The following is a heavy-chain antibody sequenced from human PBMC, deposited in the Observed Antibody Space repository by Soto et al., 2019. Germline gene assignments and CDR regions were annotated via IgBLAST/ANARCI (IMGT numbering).Heavy chain of an antibody. CDR1: GFTFSNAW. Sequence: GGSLRLSCAASGFTFSNAWMNWVRQAPGKGLEWVGRIKSKTDGGTTDYAAPVKGRFTISRDDSKNTLYLQMNSLKTEDTAVYYCTTDPSHWGAYYYYGMDVWSQGTTVTVSS. D-gene: IGHD7-27*01. J-gene: IGHJ6*02. CDR3: TTDPSHWGAYYYYGMDV. CDR2: IKSKTDGGTT. V-gene: IGHV3-15*07.